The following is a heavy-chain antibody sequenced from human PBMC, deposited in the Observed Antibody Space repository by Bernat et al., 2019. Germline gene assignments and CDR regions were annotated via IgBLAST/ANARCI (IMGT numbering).Heavy chain of an antibody. Sequence: QVQLQQWGAGLLKPSETLSLTCAVYGGSFSGYYWSWIRQPPGKGLEWSGEINNSGSPNYNPSLKRRVTISVDTSKNQYSLKLSSVTAADTAVYYCARGHRGGYCSSTSCYTRYNWFDPWGQGTLVTVSS. J-gene: IGHJ5*02. V-gene: IGHV4-34*01. CDR3: ARGHRGGYCSSTSCYTRYNWFDP. CDR1: GGSFSGYY. D-gene: IGHD2-2*02. CDR2: INNSGSP.